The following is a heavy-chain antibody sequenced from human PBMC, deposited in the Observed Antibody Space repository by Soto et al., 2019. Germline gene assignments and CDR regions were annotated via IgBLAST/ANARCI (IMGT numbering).Heavy chain of an antibody. CDR3: ATPPVTYYYDSSGPSDGMDV. CDR2: FDPEDGET. V-gene: IGHV1-24*01. Sequence: GASVKVSGTVSGYTLTELSMHWVRQAPGKGLEWMGGFDPEDGETIYAQKFQGRVTMTEDTSTDTAYMELSSLRSEDTAVYYCATPPVTYYYDSSGPSDGMDVWGQGTTVTVSS. D-gene: IGHD3-22*01. J-gene: IGHJ6*02. CDR1: GYTLTELS.